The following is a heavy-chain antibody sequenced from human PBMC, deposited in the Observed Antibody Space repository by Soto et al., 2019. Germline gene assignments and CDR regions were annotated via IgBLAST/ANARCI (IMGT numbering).Heavy chain of an antibody. V-gene: IGHV3-23*01. CDR3: AREDSSGPRGYYYYGMDV. Sequence: PGGSLRLSCAASGFTFSSYAMSWVRQAPGKGLEWVSAISGSGGSTYYADSVKGRFTISRDNSKDTLYLQMNSLRAEDTAVYYCAREDSSGPRGYYYYGMDVWGQGTTVTVSS. J-gene: IGHJ6*02. D-gene: IGHD6-19*01. CDR1: GFTFSSYA. CDR2: ISGSGGST.